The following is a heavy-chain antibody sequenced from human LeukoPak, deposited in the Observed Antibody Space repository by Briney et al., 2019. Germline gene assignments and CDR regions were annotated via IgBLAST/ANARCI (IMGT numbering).Heavy chain of an antibody. J-gene: IGHJ3*02. D-gene: IGHD3-10*01. CDR2: ISSSSSYI. Sequence: GGSLRLSCAASGFTFSSYSMNWVRQAPGKGLEWVSSISSSSSYIYYADSVKGRFTISRDNAKNSLYLQMNSLRAEDTAVYYCARGLLWFGELSAKGPFNAFDIWGQGTMVTVSS. V-gene: IGHV3-21*01. CDR3: ARGLLWFGELSAKGPFNAFDI. CDR1: GFTFSSYS.